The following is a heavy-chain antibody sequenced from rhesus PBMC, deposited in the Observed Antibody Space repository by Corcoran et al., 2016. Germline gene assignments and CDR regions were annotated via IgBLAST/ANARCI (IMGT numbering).Heavy chain of an antibody. Sequence: QVQLQESGPGVVKASETLSLTCAVSGGSISGYYLWSWIRQPPGEGLEWIGYIYGGSGSTSCTPSLKSRVIISIDTSKNQFSLKVNSVTAADTAVYYCARSLRYYSGSYYPDFDYWGQGVLVTVSS. D-gene: IGHD3-16*01. V-gene: IGHV4-143*01. CDR3: ARSLRYYSGSYYPDFDY. J-gene: IGHJ4*01. CDR2: IYGGSGST. CDR1: GGSISGYYL.